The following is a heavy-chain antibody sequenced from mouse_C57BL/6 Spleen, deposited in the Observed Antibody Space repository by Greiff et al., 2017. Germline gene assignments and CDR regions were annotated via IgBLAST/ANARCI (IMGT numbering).Heavy chain of an antibody. V-gene: IGHV1-59*01. Sequence: QVQLQQPGAELVRPGTSVKLSCKASGYTFTSYWMHWVKQRPGQGLEWIGVIDPSDSYTNYNQKFKGKATLTLDTSSSTAYMQLSSLTSEDSAVYYCARQSDHGSSYVTYWYFDVWGTGTTVTVSS. D-gene: IGHD1-1*01. CDR2: IDPSDSYT. CDR1: GYTFTSYW. J-gene: IGHJ1*03. CDR3: ARQSDHGSSYVTYWYFDV.